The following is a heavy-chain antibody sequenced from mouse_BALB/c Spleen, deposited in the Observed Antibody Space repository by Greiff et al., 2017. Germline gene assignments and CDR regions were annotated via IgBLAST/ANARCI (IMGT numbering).Heavy chain of an antibody. Sequence: EVHLVESGGGLVKPGGSLKLSCAASGFTFSSYAMSWVRQTPEKRLEWVASISSGGSTYYPDSVKGRFTISRDNARNILYLQMSSLRSEDTAMYYCARKYGNYVDYWGQGTTLTVSS. V-gene: IGHV5-6-5*01. D-gene: IGHD2-10*02. CDR3: ARKYGNYVDY. CDR1: GFTFSSYA. CDR2: ISSGGST. J-gene: IGHJ2*01.